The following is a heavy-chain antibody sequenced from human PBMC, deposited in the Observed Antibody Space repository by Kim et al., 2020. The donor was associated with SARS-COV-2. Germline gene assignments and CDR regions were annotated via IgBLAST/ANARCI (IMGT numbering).Heavy chain of an antibody. CDR1: GGTFSNYT. J-gene: IGHJ5*02. CDR3: ARATADTFNYFDP. V-gene: IGHV1-69*02. CDR2: IIPILGLK. Sequence: SVNVSCKASGGTFSNYTISWVRQAPGQGLEWMGRIIPILGLKNYARKFMDRVTITADKSTSTAYMELSSLTSEDTAVYYCARATADTFNYFDPWGQGTLVTVSS. D-gene: IGHD6-13*01.